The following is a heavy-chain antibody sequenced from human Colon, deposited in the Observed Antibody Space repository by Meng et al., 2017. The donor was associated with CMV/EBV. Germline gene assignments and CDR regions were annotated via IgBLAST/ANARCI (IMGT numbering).Heavy chain of an antibody. CDR1: GYSFIGFH. J-gene: IGHJ4*02. CDR3: ARPVSQAMAFSY. CDR2: LNPHTGAI. V-gene: IGHV1-2*02. Sequence: ASMKVSCKASGYSFIGFHIHWVRQAPGQGLEWLGWLNPHTGAINYAQKFQGRVTMTRDTSISTAYMELSSLRSDDTAIYYCARPVSQAMAFSYWGPETPVTVS. D-gene: IGHD5-24*01.